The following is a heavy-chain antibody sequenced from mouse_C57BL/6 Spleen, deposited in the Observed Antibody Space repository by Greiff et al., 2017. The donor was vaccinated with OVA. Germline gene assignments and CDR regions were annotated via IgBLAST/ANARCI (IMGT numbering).Heavy chain of an antibody. J-gene: IGHJ3*01. Sequence: QVQLQQSGAELVKPGASVKISCKASGYAFSSYWMNWVKQRPGKGLEWIGQIYPGDGDTNYNGKFKGKATLTADKSSSTAYMQLSSLTSEDSAVYFWARSLDSSGDAWFAYWGQGTLVTVSA. V-gene: IGHV1-80*01. CDR1: GYAFSSYW. CDR2: IYPGDGDT. CDR3: ARSLDSSGDAWFAY. D-gene: IGHD3-2*02.